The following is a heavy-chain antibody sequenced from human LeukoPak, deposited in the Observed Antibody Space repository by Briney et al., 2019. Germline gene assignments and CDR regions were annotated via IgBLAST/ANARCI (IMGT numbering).Heavy chain of an antibody. CDR3: ARHEGFFDWFDP. Sequence: SETLSLTCAVYGGSFSGYYWSWIRQPPGKGLEWIGEINHSGSTNYNPSLKSRVTISVDTSKNQFSLKLSSVTAAGTAVYYCARHEGFFDWFDPWGQGTLVTVSS. CDR2: INHSGST. J-gene: IGHJ5*02. V-gene: IGHV4-34*01. CDR1: GGSFSGYY. D-gene: IGHD3-3*01.